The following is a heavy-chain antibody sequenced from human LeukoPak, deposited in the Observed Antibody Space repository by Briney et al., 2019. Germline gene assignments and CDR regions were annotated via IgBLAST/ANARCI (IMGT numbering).Heavy chain of an antibody. CDR3: ARDSYIVGATDY. V-gene: IGHV1-46*01. D-gene: IGHD1-26*01. CDR2: INPSGGST. J-gene: IGHJ4*02. Sequence: ASVKVSCKASGYSFTSYYMHWVRQAPGQGLEWMGIINPSGGSTSYAQKFQGRVTMTRDTSTSTVYMELSSLRSEDTAVYYCARDSYIVGATDYWGQGTLVTVSS. CDR1: GYSFTSYY.